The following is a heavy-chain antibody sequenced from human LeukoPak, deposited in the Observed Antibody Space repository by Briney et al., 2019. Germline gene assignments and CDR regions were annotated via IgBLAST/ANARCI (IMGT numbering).Heavy chain of an antibody. Sequence: GGSLRLSCAASGFTFSSYAMSWVRQAPGKGLEWVSFISSSSSYIYYADSVKGRFTISRDNAKNSLYLQMNSLRAEDTAVYYCARHWYSSSWYGGYYYYYGMDVWGQGTTVTVSS. J-gene: IGHJ6*02. CDR3: ARHWYSSSWYGGYYYYYGMDV. V-gene: IGHV3-21*01. CDR2: ISSSSSYI. D-gene: IGHD6-13*01. CDR1: GFTFSSYA.